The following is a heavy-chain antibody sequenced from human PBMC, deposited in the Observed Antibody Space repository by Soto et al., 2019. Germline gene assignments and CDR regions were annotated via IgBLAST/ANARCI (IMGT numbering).Heavy chain of an antibody. D-gene: IGHD2-15*01. V-gene: IGHV3-23*01. CDR3: AKGGEGYCSGTSCLYHMDA. J-gene: IGHJ6*03. CDR1: GFTFSSHA. Sequence: EVQLLESGGGLVQPGGSRRLSCAASGFTFSSHAMSWVRQAPGKGLEWVSTISDSGSTYYADSVKGRFTISRDISKNSLYARMSSLRAEDTAVYYCAKGGEGYCSGTSCLYHMDAWGKGTTVTVSS. CDR2: ISDSGST.